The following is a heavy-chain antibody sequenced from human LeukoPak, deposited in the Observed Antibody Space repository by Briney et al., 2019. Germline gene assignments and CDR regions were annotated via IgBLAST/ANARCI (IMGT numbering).Heavy chain of an antibody. CDR1: GFTFSSYW. V-gene: IGHV3-7*01. CDR2: IKQDGSEK. J-gene: IGHJ4*02. CDR3: ARDTKERYSSSCPDY. Sequence: GGSLRLSCAASGFTFSSYWMSWVRQAPGKGLEWVANIKQDGSEKYYVDSVKGRFTISRDNAKNSLYLQMNSLRAEDTAVYYCARDTKERYSSSCPDYWGQGTLVTVSS. D-gene: IGHD6-13*01.